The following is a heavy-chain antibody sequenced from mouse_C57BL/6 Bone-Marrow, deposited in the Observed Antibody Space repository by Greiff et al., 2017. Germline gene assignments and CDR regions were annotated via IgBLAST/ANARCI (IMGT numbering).Heavy chain of an antibody. CDR1: GYTFTNYW. Sequence: VQRVESGAELVRPGTSVKMSCKASGYTFTNYWIGWAKQRPGHGLEWIGDIYPGGGYTNYNEKFKGKATLTADKSSSTAYMQFSSLTSEDSAIYYCARLYYDYDAYAMDYWGQGTSVTVSS. D-gene: IGHD2-4*01. V-gene: IGHV1-63*01. J-gene: IGHJ4*01. CDR2: IYPGGGYT. CDR3: ARLYYDYDAYAMDY.